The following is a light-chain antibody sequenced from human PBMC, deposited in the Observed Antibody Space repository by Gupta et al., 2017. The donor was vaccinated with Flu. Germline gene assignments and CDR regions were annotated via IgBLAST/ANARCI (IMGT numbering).Light chain of an antibody. CDR3: QSYDSSTNWV. CDR1: SGSIASNY. CDR2: EDN. J-gene: IGLJ3*02. Sequence: NFMLTQHQSVSESPGKTVTISCNRSSGSIASNYVQWYQQRPGSSPTTVIYEDNQRPSGVPDRFSCSIGSSSNSASLTISGLKTDDEADYYCQSYDSSTNWVFGGGTKLTVL. V-gene: IGLV6-57*01.